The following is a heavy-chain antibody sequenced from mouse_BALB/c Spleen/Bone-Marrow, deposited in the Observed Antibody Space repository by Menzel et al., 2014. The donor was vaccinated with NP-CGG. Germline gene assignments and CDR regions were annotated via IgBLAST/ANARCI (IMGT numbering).Heavy chain of an antibody. CDR2: ISSRGST. V-gene: IGHV5-6-5*01. CDR1: GFTFSSYA. D-gene: IGHD1-1*01. CDR3: ASLTTVHGYSDV. Sequence: EVQLVESGGGSLKPGGSLKLSCAASGFTFSSYAMSWVRQTPEKRLEWVASISSRGSTYYPDSVKGRFTISRDNARNIPYLQMSSLRSEDTAMYYCASLTTVHGYSDVWGAGTTVTVSS. J-gene: IGHJ1*01.